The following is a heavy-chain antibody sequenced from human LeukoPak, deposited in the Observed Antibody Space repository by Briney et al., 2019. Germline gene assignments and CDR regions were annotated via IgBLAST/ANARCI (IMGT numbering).Heavy chain of an antibody. D-gene: IGHD2-15*01. V-gene: IGHV4-34*01. CDR3: ARGVDCSGGSCYGDY. CDR1: GGFFSGYY. CDR2: INHSGST. Sequence: SETLSLTCAVYGGFFSGYYWSWIRQPPGKGLEWIGEINHSGSTNYNPSLKSRVTISVDTSKNQFSLKLSSVTAADTAVYYCARGVDCSGGSCYGDYWGQGTLVTVSS. J-gene: IGHJ4*02.